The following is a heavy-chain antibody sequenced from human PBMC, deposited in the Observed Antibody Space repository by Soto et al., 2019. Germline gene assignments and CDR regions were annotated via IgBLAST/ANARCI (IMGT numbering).Heavy chain of an antibody. D-gene: IGHD3-22*01. CDR1: GGTFSSYA. CDR2: ILPIFGTA. Sequence: SVKVSCKASGGTFSSYAISWVRQAPGQGLEWMGVILPIFGTANYAQKFQGRVTITADKSTSTAYMELSSLRSEDTAVYYCARGVSITMIVADDAFDIWGQGTMVTVSS. V-gene: IGHV1-69*06. J-gene: IGHJ3*02. CDR3: ARGVSITMIVADDAFDI.